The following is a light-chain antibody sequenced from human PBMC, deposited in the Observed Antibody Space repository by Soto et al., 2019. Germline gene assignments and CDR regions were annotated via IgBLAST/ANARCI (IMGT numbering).Light chain of an antibody. CDR1: NIGSKS. J-gene: IGLJ3*02. CDR2: YDS. CDR3: QVWDISSGHVV. V-gene: IGLV3-21*01. Sequence: SYELTQPPSVSVAPXXTAXXXXGXSNIGSKSVHWYQKKSGQAPVLVMYYDSDRPSGIPERFSGSNSGNTATLTISRVEAGDEADYYCQVWDISSGHVVFGGGTKLTVL.